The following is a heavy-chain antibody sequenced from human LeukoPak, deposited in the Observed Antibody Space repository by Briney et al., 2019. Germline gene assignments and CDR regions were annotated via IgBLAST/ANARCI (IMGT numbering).Heavy chain of an antibody. V-gene: IGHV4-59*01. CDR3: TRGAGWLIDY. J-gene: IGHJ4*02. Sequence: PSQTLSLTCTVSDDSISDYYRGWIRHPPGKELKWIGYFHNSGTSTYNPSLKSRVTISADTSKNQFSLKLNSLTTADTAVYYCTRGAGWLIDYWGQGILVTVSS. D-gene: IGHD3-16*01. CDR1: DDSISDYY. CDR2: FHNSGTS.